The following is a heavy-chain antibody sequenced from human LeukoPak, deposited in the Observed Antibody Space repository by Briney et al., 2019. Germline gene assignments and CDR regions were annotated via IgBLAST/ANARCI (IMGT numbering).Heavy chain of an antibody. V-gene: IGHV3-30*02. J-gene: IGHJ3*02. CDR2: IRFDGSRT. CDR3: ANLRSDSGWYLDFDI. CDR1: GFTFSSYG. Sequence: GGSLRLSCAASGFTFSSYGVQWVRHAPGKGREWVAFIRFDGSRTYYSDSVKGRFSISRDNSKNTLYLQMNSLRAEDTAVFYCANLRSDSGWYLDFDIWGQGTMVTVSS. D-gene: IGHD6-19*01.